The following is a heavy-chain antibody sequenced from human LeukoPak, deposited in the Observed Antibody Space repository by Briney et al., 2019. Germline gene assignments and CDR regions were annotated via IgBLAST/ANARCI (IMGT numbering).Heavy chain of an antibody. D-gene: IGHD5-24*01. J-gene: IGHJ4*02. V-gene: IGHV3-48*01. CDR1: GFSLSTCD. Sequence: PGGSLTLSCMTSGFSLSTCDMRWVRQAPGKALEWLSGITANTRGNISYYADSVKGRFTISRDNAKNSLYLQMNSLRADDTAVYYCARVPSVEMATINPLDYWGQGTLVTVSS. CDR2: ITANTRGNIS. CDR3: ARVPSVEMATINPLDY.